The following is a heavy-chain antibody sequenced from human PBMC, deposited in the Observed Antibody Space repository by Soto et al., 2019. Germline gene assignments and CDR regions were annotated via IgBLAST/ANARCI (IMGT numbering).Heavy chain of an antibody. J-gene: IGHJ4*02. V-gene: IGHV4-59*01. Sequence: SETLSLTCTVSSGSISSYYWGWIRQPPGMGLEWIGYIYYSGGTNYNPSLKSRVTMSVDTSKNQFSLNLSSVTAADTAVYYCARYLSFGGTTNRLFDYWGQGTLVTVSS. CDR2: IYYSGGT. D-gene: IGHD1-1*01. CDR3: ARYLSFGGTTNRLFDY. CDR1: SGSISSYY.